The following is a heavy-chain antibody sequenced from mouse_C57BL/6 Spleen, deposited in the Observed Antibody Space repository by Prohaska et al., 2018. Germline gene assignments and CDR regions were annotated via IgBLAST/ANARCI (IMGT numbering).Heavy chain of an antibody. J-gene: IGHJ4*01. D-gene: IGHD2-4*01. CDR1: GYTFTDYY. Sequence: SVKISCKASGYTFTDYYMNWVKQSHGKSLEWIGDINPNNGGTSYNQKFKGKATLTVDKSSSTAYMELRSLTSEDSAVYYCARSYDYLYYYAMDYWGQGTSVTVSS. V-gene: IGHV1-26*01. CDR3: ARSYDYLYYYAMDY. CDR2: INPNNGGT.